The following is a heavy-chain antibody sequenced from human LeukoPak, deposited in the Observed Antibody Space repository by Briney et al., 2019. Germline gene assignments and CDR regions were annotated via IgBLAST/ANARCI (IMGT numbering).Heavy chain of an antibody. D-gene: IGHD6-19*01. CDR1: GYTFTSYA. V-gene: IGHV7-4-1*02. CDR2: INTNTGNP. Sequence: ASVKVSCEASGYTFTSYAMNWVRQAPGQGLEWMGWINTNTGNPTYAQGFTGRFVFSLDTSVSTAYLQISSLKAEDTAVYYCARSLIAVAVEPASSWGQGTLVTVSS. J-gene: IGHJ5*02. CDR3: ARSLIAVAVEPASS.